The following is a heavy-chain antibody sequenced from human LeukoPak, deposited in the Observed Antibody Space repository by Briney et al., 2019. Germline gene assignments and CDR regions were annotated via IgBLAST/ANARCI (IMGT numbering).Heavy chain of an antibody. V-gene: IGHV1-2*02. D-gene: IGHD3-10*02. CDR3: ARSMIGDPHAFDI. CDR2: INPNSGGT. CDR1: GYTFTGYY. J-gene: IGHJ3*02. Sequence: ASVKVSCKASGYTFTGYYMHWVRQAPGQGLEWMGWINPNSGGTNYAQKFQGRVTMTRDTSISTAYMELSRLRSDDTAVYYCARSMIGDPHAFDIWGQGTMVTVSS.